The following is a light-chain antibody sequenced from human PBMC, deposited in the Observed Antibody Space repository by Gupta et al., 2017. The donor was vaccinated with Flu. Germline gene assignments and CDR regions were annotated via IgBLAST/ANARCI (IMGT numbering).Light chain of an antibody. CDR1: QSILKSSNNRNY. J-gene: IGKJ4*01. CDR2: WAS. V-gene: IGKV4-1*01. CDR3: QQYYSFPLT. Sequence: NCKSIQSILKSSNNRNYIAWYQQKPGQPPKLLIYWASTRETGVPDRFTGSGSGADFTLIISSLQAEDVAVYYCQQYYSFPLTFGGGTKVEIK.